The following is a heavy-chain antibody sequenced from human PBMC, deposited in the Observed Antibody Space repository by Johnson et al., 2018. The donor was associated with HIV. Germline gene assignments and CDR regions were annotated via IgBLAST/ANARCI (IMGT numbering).Heavy chain of an antibody. J-gene: IGHJ3*02. CDR1: GFAFSNFG. Sequence: HLVESGGGVVQPGRSLRLSCAASGFAFSNFGMHWVRQAPGKGLEWVSGISWNSGSIGYADSVKGRFTISRDNAKNSLYLQMNSLRAEDTAVYYCAKGHSSSWSRGAFDIWGQGTMVTVSS. CDR3: AKGHSSSWSRGAFDI. V-gene: IGHV3-9*01. CDR2: ISWNSGSI. D-gene: IGHD6-13*01.